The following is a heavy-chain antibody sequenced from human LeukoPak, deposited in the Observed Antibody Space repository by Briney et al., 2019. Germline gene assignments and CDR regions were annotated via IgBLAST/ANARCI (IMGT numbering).Heavy chain of an antibody. D-gene: IGHD5-24*01. CDR1: GGSISSSNYY. CDR2: IYYRGST. Sequence: PSETLSLTCTVSGGSISSSNYYWGWIRQPPGKGLEWIGSIYYRGSTYYNPSLKSRITISVDTSKNQFSLRLSSVTAADTAVYYCVRLWGDGYNLDYWGQGTLVTVSS. CDR3: VRLWGDGYNLDY. J-gene: IGHJ4*02. V-gene: IGHV4-39*01.